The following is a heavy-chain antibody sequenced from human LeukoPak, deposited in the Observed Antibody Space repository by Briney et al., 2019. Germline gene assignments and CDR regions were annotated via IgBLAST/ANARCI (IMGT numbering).Heavy chain of an antibody. V-gene: IGHV4-39*07. CDR2: IYYSGNT. Sequence: PSETLSLTCSVSGGSISSSAYYWGWIRQPPGQGLEWIGSIYYSGNTYYNPSLKSPVTISIDTSKNQFSLRLISVTAADTAVYYCARVVASTSIDSWGQGTLVTVSS. D-gene: IGHD2-15*01. J-gene: IGHJ4*02. CDR1: GGSISSSAYY. CDR3: ARVVASTSIDS.